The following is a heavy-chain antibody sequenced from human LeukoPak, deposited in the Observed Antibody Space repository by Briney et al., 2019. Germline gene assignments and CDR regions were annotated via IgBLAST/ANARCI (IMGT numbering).Heavy chain of an antibody. CDR3: ARDDGQTGPTLDY. CDR2: IYYSGST. D-gene: IGHD7-27*01. J-gene: IGHJ4*02. CDR1: GGSISSYY. V-gene: IGHV4-59*01. Sequence: PSETLSLTCTVSGGSISSYYWSWIRQPPGKGLEWIGYIYYSGSTNYNPSLKSRVTISVDTSKNQFSLKLSSVTAADTAVYYCARDDGQTGPTLDYWGQGTLVTVSS.